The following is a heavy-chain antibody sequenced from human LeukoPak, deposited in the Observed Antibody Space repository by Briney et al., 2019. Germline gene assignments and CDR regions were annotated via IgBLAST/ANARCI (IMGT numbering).Heavy chain of an antibody. J-gene: IGHJ4*02. Sequence: ASVKVSCKASGYTFTSYGISWVRQASGQGLEWMGWISAYNGNTNYAQKLQGRVTMTTDTSTSTAYMELRSLRSDDAAVYYCARDLRTNYYDSSGPFDYWGQGTLVTVSS. V-gene: IGHV1-18*01. CDR1: GYTFTSYG. CDR2: ISAYNGNT. CDR3: ARDLRTNYYDSSGPFDY. D-gene: IGHD3-22*01.